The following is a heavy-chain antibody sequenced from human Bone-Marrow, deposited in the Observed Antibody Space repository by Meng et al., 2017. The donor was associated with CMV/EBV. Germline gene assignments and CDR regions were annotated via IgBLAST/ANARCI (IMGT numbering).Heavy chain of an antibody. CDR2: ISYDGSNK. CDR1: GFTFSSYD. V-gene: IGHV3-30-3*01. Sequence: GESLKISCAASGFTFSSYDMHWVRQAPGKGLEWMALISYDGSNKYYADSVKGRFTISRDNSKNTLYLQVNSLRAEDTALYYCARLGSSGLNFDYWGQGTLVTVSS. CDR3: ARLGSSGLNFDY. J-gene: IGHJ4*02. D-gene: IGHD6-6*01.